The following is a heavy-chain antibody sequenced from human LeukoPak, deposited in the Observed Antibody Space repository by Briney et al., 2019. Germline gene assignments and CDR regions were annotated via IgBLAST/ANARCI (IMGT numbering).Heavy chain of an antibody. V-gene: IGHV1-69*13. CDR3: ARTIFGVVTKLPEGMDV. CDR2: IIPIFGTA. CDR1: GGTFSSYA. Sequence: SVKVSCKASGGTFSSYAISWVRQAPGQGLEWMGGIIPIFGTANYAQKFQGRVTITADESTSTAYMELSSLRSEDTAVYYCARTIFGVVTKLPEGMDVWGQGTTVTVSS. D-gene: IGHD3-3*01. J-gene: IGHJ6*02.